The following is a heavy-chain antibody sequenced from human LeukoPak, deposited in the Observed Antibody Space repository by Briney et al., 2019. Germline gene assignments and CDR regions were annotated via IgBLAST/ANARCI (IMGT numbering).Heavy chain of an antibody. D-gene: IGHD4-17*01. J-gene: IGHJ4*02. CDR1: WFTVRSNY. V-gene: IGHV3-53*01. CDR3: ARGQTTVTTDFDY. Sequence: GGSLRLSCAASWFTVRSNYMRWVHQAPGKGLDWVLVIDSGGSTDYAESVKGLFTISRDNSKNTLYLQMNSLRAEDTAVYYCARGQTTVTTDFDYWGQGTLVTVSS. CDR2: IDSGGST.